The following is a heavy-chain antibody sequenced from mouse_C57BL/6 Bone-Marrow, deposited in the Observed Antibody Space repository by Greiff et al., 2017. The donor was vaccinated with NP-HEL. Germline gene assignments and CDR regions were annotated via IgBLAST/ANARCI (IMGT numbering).Heavy chain of an antibody. Sequence: EVQLQQSGPELVKPGASVKISCKASGYSFTGYYMNWVKQSPEKSLEWIGEINPSTGGTTYNQKFKAKATLTVDKSSSTAYMQIKSLTSEDYSVYYCARWYYYSTLMDYWGQGTTVTVSS. D-gene: IGHD2-5*01. CDR1: GYSFTGYY. CDR3: ARWYYYSTLMDY. CDR2: INPSTGGT. J-gene: IGHJ4*01. V-gene: IGHV1-42*01.